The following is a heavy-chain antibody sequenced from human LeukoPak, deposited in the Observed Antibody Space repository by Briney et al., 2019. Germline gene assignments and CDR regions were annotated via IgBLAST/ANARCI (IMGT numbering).Heavy chain of an antibody. Sequence: PSETLSLTYTVSGGSISNYYWNWIRQPPGKGLEWIGYIHHSGSTNYNPSPKSRVTISVDTSKNQFSLKLNSVTAADTAVYYCARVIRGYYYGPFDYWGQGTLVTVSS. CDR1: GGSISNYY. CDR3: ARVIRGYYYGPFDY. D-gene: IGHD5-18*01. CDR2: IHHSGST. J-gene: IGHJ4*02. V-gene: IGHV4-59*01.